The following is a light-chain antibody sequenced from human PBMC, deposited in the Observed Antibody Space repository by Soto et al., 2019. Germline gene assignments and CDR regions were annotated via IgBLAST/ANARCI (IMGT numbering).Light chain of an antibody. CDR1: QSVSSSY. CDR2: AAS. Sequence: EIVLTQSPGTLSLSPGERATLSCRASQSVSSSYLAWYQQKPGQAPRLLIYAASGRATGIPDRFSGSGSGTYFTVTISRVEPEDFTVYYCQQHGSSPWTFGQGTKVEIK. CDR3: QQHGSSPWT. J-gene: IGKJ1*01. V-gene: IGKV3-20*01.